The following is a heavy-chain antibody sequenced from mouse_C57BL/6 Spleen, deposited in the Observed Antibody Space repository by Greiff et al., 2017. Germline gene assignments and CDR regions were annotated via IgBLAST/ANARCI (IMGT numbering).Heavy chain of an antibody. V-gene: IGHV1-69*01. CDR1: GYTFTSYW. J-gene: IGHJ2*01. CDR3: ARCYYGSSYLDY. Sequence: QVQLQQPGAELVMPGASVKLSCKASGYTFTSYWMHWVKQRPGQGLEWIGEIDPSDSYTNYNQKFKGKSTLTVDKSSSTAYMQLSSLTSEDSAVYYCARCYYGSSYLDYWGQGTTRTVSS. D-gene: IGHD1-1*01. CDR2: IDPSDSYT.